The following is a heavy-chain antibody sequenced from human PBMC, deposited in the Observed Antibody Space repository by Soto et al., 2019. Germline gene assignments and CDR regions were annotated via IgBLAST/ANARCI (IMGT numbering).Heavy chain of an antibody. D-gene: IGHD3-9*01. Sequence: ASVKVSCKASGYTFTHFYITWVRQAPGQGLEWMGAISPHNFNTNYAQKFRGRVTLTTDKSTTTAYMDLRSLTTDDTAVYYCARDEGGYDISTGYYKAHHFDYWGQGVPVTVSS. CDR3: ARDEGGYDISTGYYKAHHFDY. V-gene: IGHV1-18*01. CDR2: ISPHNFNT. J-gene: IGHJ4*02. CDR1: GYTFTHFY.